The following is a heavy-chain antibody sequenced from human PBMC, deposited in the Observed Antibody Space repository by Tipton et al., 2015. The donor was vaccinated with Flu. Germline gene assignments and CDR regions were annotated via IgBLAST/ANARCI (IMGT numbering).Heavy chain of an antibody. Sequence: TLSLTCTVSGGSISSGGYYWSWIRQHPGKGLEWIGYIYYSGCTYYNPSLKSRVTISVDTSKNQFSLKLSSVTAADTAVYYCASTRAPDGSNYVDYWGQGTLFTVSS. CDR3: ASTRAPDGSNYVDY. V-gene: IGHV4-31*03. CDR1: GGSISSGGYY. J-gene: IGHJ4*02. D-gene: IGHD5-24*01. CDR2: IYYSGCT.